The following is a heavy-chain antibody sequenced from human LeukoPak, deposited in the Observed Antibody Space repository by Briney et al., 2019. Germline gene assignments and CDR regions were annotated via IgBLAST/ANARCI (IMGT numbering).Heavy chain of an antibody. V-gene: IGHV3-33*06. CDR3: AKGSATPY. J-gene: IGHJ4*02. CDR2: IWYDGSNK. D-gene: IGHD1-26*01. Sequence: PGRSLRLSCAASRFTFRNYAFHWVRQAPGKGLEWVAFIWYDGSNKFYADSVKGRFTISRDNSKNTLYLQMNSLRAEDTAVYYCAKGSATPYWGQGTLVTVST. CDR1: RFTFRNYA.